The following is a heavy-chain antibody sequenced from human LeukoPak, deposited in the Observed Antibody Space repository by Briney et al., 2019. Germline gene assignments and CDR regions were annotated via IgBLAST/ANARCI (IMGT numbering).Heavy chain of an antibody. J-gene: IGHJ4*02. Sequence: GGSLRLSCGASGFLFDDHDMHWVRQAPGKGLEWVAYIRSDGFHTYYADSVKGRFTITRDNLKNTLYLQMNSLRLEDMAVYYCAKPSGSGVDYWGRGTRVTVSS. V-gene: IGHV3-30*02. CDR3: AKPSGSGVDY. CDR1: GFLFDDHD. CDR2: IRSDGFHT. D-gene: IGHD1-26*01.